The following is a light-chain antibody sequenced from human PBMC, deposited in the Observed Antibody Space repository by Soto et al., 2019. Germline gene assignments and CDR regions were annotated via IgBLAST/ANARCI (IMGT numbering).Light chain of an antibody. Sequence: DMQLTQAPSSLPASVGDRVTITCRATHGTSSYLAWYQKNPWKAPKLLIYAASTLQIGVPSRFSASGSGTEITLTITSLQPADFATDYCQQLNSIPITCGQRTVLVSK. CDR1: HGTSSY. J-gene: IGKJ5*01. CDR2: AAS. V-gene: IGKV1-9*01. CDR3: QQLNSIPIT.